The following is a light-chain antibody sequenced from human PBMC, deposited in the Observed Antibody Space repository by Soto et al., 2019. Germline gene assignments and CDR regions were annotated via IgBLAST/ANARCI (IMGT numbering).Light chain of an antibody. CDR3: SSYTISSTYVV. Sequence: QSALTQPASVSGSPGQSITISCTGTSSDVGGYNYVSRYQQHPGKAPKLMIYDVSNRPSGVSNRFSGSKSGNTASLTISGLQAEDEADYYCSSYTISSTYVVFGGGTNVTV. J-gene: IGLJ2*01. CDR2: DVS. V-gene: IGLV2-14*01. CDR1: SSDVGGYNY.